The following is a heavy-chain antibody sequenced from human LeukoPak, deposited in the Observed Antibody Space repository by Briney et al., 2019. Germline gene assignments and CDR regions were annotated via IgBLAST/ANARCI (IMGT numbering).Heavy chain of an antibody. CDR1: GITLSNYG. CDR2: ISGSGGGT. CDR3: AKRGVVIRVILVGFHKEAYYFDS. V-gene: IGHV3-23*01. J-gene: IGHJ4*02. D-gene: IGHD3-22*01. Sequence: GGSLRLSRAVSGITLSNYGMSWVRQAPGKGLEWVAGISGSGGGTKYADFVKGRFTISRDNPKNTLYLQMNSLRAEDTAVYFCAKRGVVIRVILVGFHKEAYYFDSWGQGALVTVSS.